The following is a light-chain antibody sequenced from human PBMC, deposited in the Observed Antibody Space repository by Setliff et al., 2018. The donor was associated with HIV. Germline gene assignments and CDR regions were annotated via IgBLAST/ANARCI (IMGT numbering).Light chain of an antibody. J-gene: IGLJ1*01. Sequence: QSVLTQPPSVSGAPGQRVTISCTGSRSNIGAGYDVHWYQQAPGSAPKLLIYGNNNRPSGVPDRFSGSKSGTSASLAITGLQAEDEADYYCQSYDSSLSVLYVFGAGTKVTVL. CDR1: RSNIGAGYD. CDR3: QSYDSSLSVLYV. CDR2: GNN. V-gene: IGLV1-40*01.